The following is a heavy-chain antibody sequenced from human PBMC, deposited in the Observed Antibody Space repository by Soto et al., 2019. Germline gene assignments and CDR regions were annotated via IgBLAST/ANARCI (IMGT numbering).Heavy chain of an antibody. CDR1: GYTFIDFY. CDR2: IDPDTGGV. J-gene: IGHJ6*02. Sequence: GASVKVSCKAEGYTFIDFYIHWVRQAPGQGLEWMGWIDPDTGGVNYAQKFQGRVTMARDTSITTASSELNSLTSDDTAVYYCARPMGRGPYWYHGLDVWGQGTTVTVSS. D-gene: IGHD3-10*01. V-gene: IGHV1-2*02. CDR3: ARPMGRGPYWYHGLDV.